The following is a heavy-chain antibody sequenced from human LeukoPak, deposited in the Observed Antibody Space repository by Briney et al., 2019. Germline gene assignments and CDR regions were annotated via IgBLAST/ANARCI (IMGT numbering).Heavy chain of an antibody. Sequence: SSETLSLTCTVSGGSISSSSYFWGWIRQPPGRGLEWIGSIFYSGSTYYNPSLKSRVTIPLDTSKNQFSLKLSSVTAADTAVYYCASTTVRTGYWGQGTLVPVSS. V-gene: IGHV4-39*07. CDR3: ASTTVRTGY. CDR1: GGSISSSSYF. D-gene: IGHD4-17*01. CDR2: IFYSGST. J-gene: IGHJ4*02.